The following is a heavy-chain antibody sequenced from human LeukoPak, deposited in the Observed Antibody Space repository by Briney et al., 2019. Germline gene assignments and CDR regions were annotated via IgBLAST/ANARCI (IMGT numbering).Heavy chain of an antibody. CDR1: GFTFGDYT. V-gene: IGHV3-49*04. Sequence: GGSLRLSCAASGFTFGDYTMAWVRQAPGKGLEWVGFIRNKAYGGTTENAASVKGRVTISRDDSKSIAYLQMNSLKTEDTAVYYCARQLIVEMIVGAIDSWGQGTLVTVSS. J-gene: IGHJ4*02. D-gene: IGHD1-26*01. CDR3: ARQLIVEMIVGAIDS. CDR2: IRNKAYGGTT.